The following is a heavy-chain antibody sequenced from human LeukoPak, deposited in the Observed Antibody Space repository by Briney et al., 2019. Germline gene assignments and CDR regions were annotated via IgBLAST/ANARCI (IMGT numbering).Heavy chain of an antibody. V-gene: IGHV4-61*02. CDR3: ARGYCSGGSCYFDY. CDR2: IYTSGST. D-gene: IGHD2-15*01. CDR1: GGSISSGSYY. J-gene: IGHJ4*02. Sequence: SETLSLTCTVSGGSISSGSYYWSWIRQPAGKGLEWIGRIYTSGSTNYNPSLKSRVTISVDTSKNQFSLKLSSVTAADTAVYYCARGYCSGGSCYFDYWGQGTLVTVSS.